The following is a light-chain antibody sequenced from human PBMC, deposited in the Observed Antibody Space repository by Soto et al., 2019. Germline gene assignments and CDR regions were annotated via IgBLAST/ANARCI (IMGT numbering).Light chain of an antibody. CDR2: GTS. CDR3: HQYFDWPRGT. V-gene: IGKV3-15*01. J-gene: IGKJ1*01. CDR1: QSVNGH. Sequence: EIVVTQSPATLSVSPGERATLSCRVSQSVNGHLAWYQQRPGQAPRLLIYGTSTRATDVPLRFSGGGSGTEFTLTISSLQSEDCAVYFCHQYFDWPRGTFGQGTKLEI.